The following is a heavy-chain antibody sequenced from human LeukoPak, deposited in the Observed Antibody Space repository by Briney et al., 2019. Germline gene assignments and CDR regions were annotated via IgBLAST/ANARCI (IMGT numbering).Heavy chain of an antibody. J-gene: IGHJ6*02. D-gene: IGHD3-16*01. CDR2: FYTSGNT. Sequence: SETLSLTCTVSGDSISGYFWSWIRQPAGKGLEWIGHFYTSGNTNYNPSLNSRVTMSVDTSRNQFSLKLTSVTATDTAVYYCARDKPAVGGDYYYRMDVWGQGTTVTVSS. CDR1: GDSISGYF. V-gene: IGHV4-4*07. CDR3: ARDKPAVGGDYYYRMDV.